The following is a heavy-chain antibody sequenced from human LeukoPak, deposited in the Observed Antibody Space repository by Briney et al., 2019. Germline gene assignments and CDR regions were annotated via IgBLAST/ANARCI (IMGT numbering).Heavy chain of an antibody. J-gene: IGHJ4*02. CDR2: IFHSGST. Sequence: SETLSLTCSVSSYSISSGYYWGWIRQPPGKGLEWIGSIFHSGSTYYNPSLKSRVTISVDTSKNQFSLKMTSVTAADTAVYYCARYGDYDDYWGQGSVVTVSS. CDR1: SYSISSGYY. CDR3: ARYGDYDDY. D-gene: IGHD4-17*01. V-gene: IGHV4-38-2*02.